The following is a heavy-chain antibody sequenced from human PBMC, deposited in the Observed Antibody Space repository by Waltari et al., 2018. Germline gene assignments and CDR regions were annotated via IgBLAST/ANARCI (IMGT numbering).Heavy chain of an antibody. D-gene: IGHD3-22*01. CDR3: ARHDFDSSGYYSYYFDY. Sequence: QLQLQESGPGLVKPSETLSLTCTVSGGSISSSSYYWGWFRQPPGKGLEWIGSIYYSGSTYYNPSLKSRVTISVDTSKNQFSLKLSSVTAADTAVYYCARHDFDSSGYYSYYFDYWGQGTLVTVSS. V-gene: IGHV4-39*01. CDR1: GGSISSSSYY. CDR2: IYYSGST. J-gene: IGHJ4*02.